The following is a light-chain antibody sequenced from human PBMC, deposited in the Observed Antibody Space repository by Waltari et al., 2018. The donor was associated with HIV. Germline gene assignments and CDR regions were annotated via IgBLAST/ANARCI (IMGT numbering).Light chain of an antibody. J-gene: IGKJ1*01. CDR3: QQPYSTPPT. CDR2: AAS. CDR1: QSTSSY. Sequence: DIQMTQSPSSLSASVGDRVTITCRASQSTSSYLNWYQQKPGKAPPLLIYAASSLQSGVPSRFSGSGSGTDFTLTISSLQPEDFATYYCQQPYSTPPTFGQGTKVEIK. V-gene: IGKV1-39*01.